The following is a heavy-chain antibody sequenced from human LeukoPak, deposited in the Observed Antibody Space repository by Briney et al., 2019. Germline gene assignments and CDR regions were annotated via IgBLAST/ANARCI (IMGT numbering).Heavy chain of an antibody. D-gene: IGHD3-22*01. J-gene: IGHJ4*02. CDR3: ARLGHYYDSSGSPL. V-gene: IGHV4-34*01. CDR1: GGSFSGHY. Sequence: SETLSLTCAVYGGSFSGHYWSWIRQPPGKGLEWIGEINHSGSTNYNPSLKSRVTIFVDTSKNQFSLKLSSVTAADTAVYYCARLGHYYDSSGSPLWGQGTLVTVSS. CDR2: INHSGST.